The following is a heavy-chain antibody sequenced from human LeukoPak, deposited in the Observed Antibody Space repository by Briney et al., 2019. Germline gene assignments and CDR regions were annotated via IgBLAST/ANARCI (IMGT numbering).Heavy chain of an antibody. CDR2: IRSKAYGGTT. CDR3: TRGYSSSWPFDY. Sequence: GGSLRLSCAASGFDFGIYGMNWVRQAPGKGLEWVGFIRSKAYGGTTEYAASVKGRFTISRDDSKSIAYLQMNSLKTEDTAVYYCTRGYSSSWPFDYWGQGTLVTVSS. V-gene: IGHV3-49*04. J-gene: IGHJ4*02. D-gene: IGHD6-13*01. CDR1: GFDFGIYG.